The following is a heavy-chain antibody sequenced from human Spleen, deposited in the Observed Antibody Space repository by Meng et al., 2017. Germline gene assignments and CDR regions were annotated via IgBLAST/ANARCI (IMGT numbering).Heavy chain of an antibody. CDR2: IYTSGST. CDR1: GRSIISYY. CDR3: AEYYYGSGFFQH. Sequence: ESLKISCTVSGRSIISYYWSVIRQPPGKGLECIGYIYTSGSTNYNPSLKSRVTISVDTSKNQFSLKLSSVTAADTAVYYCAEYYYGSGFFQHWGQGTLVTVSS. D-gene: IGHD3-10*01. V-gene: IGHV4-59*01. J-gene: IGHJ1*01.